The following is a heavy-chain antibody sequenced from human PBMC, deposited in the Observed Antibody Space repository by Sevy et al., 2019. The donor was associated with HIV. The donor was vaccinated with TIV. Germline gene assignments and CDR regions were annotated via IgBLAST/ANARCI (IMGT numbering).Heavy chain of an antibody. V-gene: IGHV3-64*01. J-gene: IGHJ6*02. Sequence: GGSLRLSCAASGFTFSSYAMHWVRQAPGKGLEYVSAISSNGGSTHYANSVKGRFTISRDNSKNTLYLQMGSLRAEDMAVYYCARDLFSSSWYNYYYYGMDVWGQGTTVTVSS. CDR3: ARDLFSSSWYNYYYYGMDV. D-gene: IGHD6-13*01. CDR2: ISSNGGST. CDR1: GFTFSSYA.